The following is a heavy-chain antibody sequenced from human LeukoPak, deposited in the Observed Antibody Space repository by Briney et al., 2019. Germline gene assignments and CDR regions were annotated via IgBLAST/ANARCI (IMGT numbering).Heavy chain of an antibody. J-gene: IGHJ4*02. V-gene: IGHV7-4-1*02. D-gene: IGHD1-26*01. CDR2: INTNTGNP. CDR1: GYTFTSYG. Sequence: ASVKVSCKASGYTFTSYGISWVRQAPGQGLEWMGWINTNTGNPTYAQGFTGRFVFSLDTSVSTAYLQISSLKAEDTAVYYCARVNGRRGSPRIDYWGQGTLVTVSS. CDR3: ARVNGRRGSPRIDY.